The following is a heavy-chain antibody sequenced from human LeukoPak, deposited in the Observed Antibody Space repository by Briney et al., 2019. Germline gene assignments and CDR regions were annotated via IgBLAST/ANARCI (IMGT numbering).Heavy chain of an antibody. CDR1: GYTFSDYY. J-gene: IGHJ4*02. CDR3: ARDHYYFKY. D-gene: IGHD3-10*01. V-gene: IGHV1-2*02. CDR2: INPNTGDT. Sequence: ASVKVSCKASGYTFSDYYMHWVRQAPGQGLEYMGWINPNTGDTDSAQKFQGRVTMTRDTSVSTAYMELSRLRSDDTAVYYCARDHYYFKYWGQGTPVTVSS.